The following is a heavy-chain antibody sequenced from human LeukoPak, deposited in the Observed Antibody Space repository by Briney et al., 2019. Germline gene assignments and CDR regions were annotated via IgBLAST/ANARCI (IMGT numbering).Heavy chain of an antibody. J-gene: IGHJ2*01. V-gene: IGHV4-34*01. CDR3: ARRPTMRFFDL. CDR2: INHSGST. Sequence: SETLSLTCAVYGGSFSGYYWSWIRQPPGKGLEWIGEINHSGSTNYNPSLKSRVTISVDTSKNQSSLKLSSVTAADTAVYYCARRPTMRFFDLWGRGTLVTVSS. D-gene: IGHD2-2*01. CDR1: GGSFSGYY.